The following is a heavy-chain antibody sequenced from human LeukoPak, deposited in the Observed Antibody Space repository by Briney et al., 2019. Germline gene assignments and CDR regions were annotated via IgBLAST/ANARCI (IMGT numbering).Heavy chain of an antibody. CDR1: GYSISSGYY. Sequence: SETLSLTCAVSGYSISSGYYWGWIRQPPGKGLEWIGSIYHSGSTYYNPSLKSRVTISVDTSKNQLSLKLSSVTAADTAVYYCASPSEYSGSYLDYWGQGTLVTVSS. CDR3: ASPSEYSGSYLDY. V-gene: IGHV4-38-2*01. J-gene: IGHJ4*02. CDR2: IYHSGST. D-gene: IGHD1-26*01.